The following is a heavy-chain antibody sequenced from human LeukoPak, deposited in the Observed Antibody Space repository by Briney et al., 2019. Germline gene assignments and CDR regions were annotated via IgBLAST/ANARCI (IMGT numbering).Heavy chain of an antibody. D-gene: IGHD2-21*01. J-gene: IGHJ2*01. Sequence: GGSLRLSCAASGFTFSSYWMHWVRQAPGKGLVWVSRINSDGSTTSYADSVKGRFTVSRDNAKDTLYLQMNSLRAEDTAVYYCAKDLSVWPPRYFDLWGRGTLVTVSS. CDR1: GFTFSSYW. CDR3: AKDLSVWPPRYFDL. V-gene: IGHV3-74*01. CDR2: INSDGSTT.